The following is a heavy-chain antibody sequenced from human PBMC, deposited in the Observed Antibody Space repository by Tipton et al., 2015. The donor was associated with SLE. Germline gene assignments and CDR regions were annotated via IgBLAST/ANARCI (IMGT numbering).Heavy chain of an antibody. CDR3: ARGGSVWYGWFDP. CDR1: GVSISTIRYY. D-gene: IGHD6-19*01. J-gene: IGHJ5*02. V-gene: IGHV4-39*02. CDR2: LYAGGST. Sequence: TLSLTCSVSGVSISTIRYYWGLIRQSPGQGLGWVGSLYAGGSTYFHPSLKSRASISADASKNHFSLKLNSVTAADTAVYYCARGGSVWYGWFDPWGQGTLVTVSS.